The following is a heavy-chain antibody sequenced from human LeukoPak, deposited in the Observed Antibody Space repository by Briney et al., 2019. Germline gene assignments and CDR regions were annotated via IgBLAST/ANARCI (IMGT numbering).Heavy chain of an antibody. CDR3: ARRSPNYYFDY. CDR2: ISSSNNYI. J-gene: IGHJ4*02. Sequence: KTGGSLRLSCAASGFTLSSYVMNWVRQAPGKGLEWVSSISSSNNYIYYADSVKGRFTISRDNAKNSLYLQMNSLRAEDTAVYYCARRSPNYYFDYWGQGTLVTVSS. CDR1: GFTLSSYV. V-gene: IGHV3-21*01.